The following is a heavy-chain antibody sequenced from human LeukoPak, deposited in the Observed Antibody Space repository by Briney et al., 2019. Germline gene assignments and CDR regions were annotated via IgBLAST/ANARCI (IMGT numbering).Heavy chain of an antibody. CDR1: GFTFSNYD. CDR2: ISSSSTTI. V-gene: IGHV3-48*01. Sequence: GGSLRLSCAASGFTFSNYDTNWVRQAPGKGLEWVSYISSSSTTIYYADSVKGRFTISRDNAKNSLYLQMSSLRAEDTAVYYCARGSGRITIFGVPYWGQGTLVTVSS. J-gene: IGHJ4*02. D-gene: IGHD3-3*01. CDR3: ARGSGRITIFGVPY.